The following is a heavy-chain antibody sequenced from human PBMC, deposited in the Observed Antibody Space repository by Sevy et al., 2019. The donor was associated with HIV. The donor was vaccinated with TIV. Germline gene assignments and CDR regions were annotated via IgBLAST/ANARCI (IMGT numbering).Heavy chain of an antibody. CDR2: INFSGGST. J-gene: IGHJ4*02. CDR3: AKASVPLYYDSTGYSYFDY. CDR1: GFTFSSFG. V-gene: IGHV3-23*01. D-gene: IGHD3-22*01. Sequence: GGSLRLSCAASGFTFSSFGMNWVRQAPGKGLKWVSAINFSGGSTYYADSVKGRFTISRDDSKNTLYLQMNSLRVEDTAVYYCAKASVPLYYDSTGYSYFDYWGQRALVTVSS.